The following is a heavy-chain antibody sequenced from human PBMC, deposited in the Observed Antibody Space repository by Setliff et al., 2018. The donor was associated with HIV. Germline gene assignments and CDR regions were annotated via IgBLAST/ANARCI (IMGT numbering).Heavy chain of an antibody. J-gene: IGHJ4*02. CDR1: GFDFTTYA. CDR2: ISGPGATI. V-gene: IGHV3-23*01. Sequence: SLRLSCAASGFDFTTYAMTWLRQVPGKGLEWVSSISGPGATIFFADALKGRFTISRDNFQNTLYLQMNNLRAEDTAVYFCANGNDRFENWGQGTLVTVSS. D-gene: IGHD3-16*01. CDR3: ANGNDRFEN.